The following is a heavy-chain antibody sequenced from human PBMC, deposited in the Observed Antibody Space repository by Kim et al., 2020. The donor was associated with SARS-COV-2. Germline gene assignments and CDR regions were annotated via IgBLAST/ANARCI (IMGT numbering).Heavy chain of an antibody. V-gene: IGHV3-23*01. CDR3: AKDQSTMIVVVTSQDY. CDR1: GFTFSSYA. J-gene: IGHJ4*02. D-gene: IGHD3-22*01. Sequence: GGSLRLSCAASGFTFSSYAMSWVRQAPGKGLEWVSAISGSGGSTYYADSVKGRFTISRDNSKNTLYLQMNSLRAEDTAVYYCAKDQSTMIVVVTSQDYWGQGTLVTVSS. CDR2: ISGSGGST.